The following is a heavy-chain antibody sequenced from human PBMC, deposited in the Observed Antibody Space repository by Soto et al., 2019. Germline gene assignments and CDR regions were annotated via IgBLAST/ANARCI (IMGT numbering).Heavy chain of an antibody. V-gene: IGHV1-18*01. D-gene: IGHD3-3*01. CDR2: ISAYNGNT. J-gene: IGHJ5*02. CDR1: GYTFTSYG. Sequence: GASVKVSCKASGYTFTSYGISWVRQAPGQGLEWMGWISAYNGNTNYAQKLQGRVTMTTDTSTSTAYMELRSLRSDDTAVYYCARDGGYDFWSGYGWFDPWGQGTLVTVSS. CDR3: ARDGGYDFWSGYGWFDP.